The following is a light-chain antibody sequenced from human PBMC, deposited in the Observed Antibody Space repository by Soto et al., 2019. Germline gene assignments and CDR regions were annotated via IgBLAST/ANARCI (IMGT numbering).Light chain of an antibody. J-gene: IGKJ2*01. CDR1: QSISSW. CDR2: DAS. CDR3: QQYNSYSPYT. Sequence: DIQMTQSPSTLSASVGDRVTITCRASQSISSWLAWYQQKPGKATKLLIYDASSLESGVPSRFSGSGSGTEFALTISSLQPDDFATYYYQQYNSYSPYTFGQGTKLEIK. V-gene: IGKV1-5*01.